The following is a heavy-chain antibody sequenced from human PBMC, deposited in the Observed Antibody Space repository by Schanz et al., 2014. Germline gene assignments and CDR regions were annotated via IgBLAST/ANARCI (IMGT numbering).Heavy chain of an antibody. V-gene: IGHV3-30-3*01. CDR3: ARSAGRDFWSGYYTRFDY. J-gene: IGHJ4*02. CDR2: ISYDGSNK. Sequence: GQLLESGGGLIQPGGSLRLSCAVSGFTVSSNHMSWVRQAPGKGLEWVAVISYDGSNKYYADSVKGRFTISRDNSKNTLYLQRNTLRAEDTAVYYCARSAGRDFWSGYYTRFDYWGQGTLVTVSS. D-gene: IGHD3-3*01. CDR1: GFTVSSNH.